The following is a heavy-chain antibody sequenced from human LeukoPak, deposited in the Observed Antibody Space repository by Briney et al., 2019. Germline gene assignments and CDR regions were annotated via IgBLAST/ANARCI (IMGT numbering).Heavy chain of an antibody. CDR2: ISGSGVST. J-gene: IGHJ4*02. V-gene: IGHV3-23*01. CDR3: AKDRAPVGTRSYYFDY. Sequence: GGSLKLSCAASGFTFSSYAMSWVRQAPGKGLEWVSAISGSGVSTYYADSVKGRFTISRDNSKNTVYLQMNSLRAEDATVYYCAKDRAPVGTRSYYFDYWGQGTLVTVSS. D-gene: IGHD1-26*01. CDR1: GFTFSSYA.